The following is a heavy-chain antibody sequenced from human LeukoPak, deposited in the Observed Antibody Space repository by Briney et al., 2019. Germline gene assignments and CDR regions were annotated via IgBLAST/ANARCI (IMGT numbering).Heavy chain of an antibody. J-gene: IGHJ6*03. CDR2: IYPGDSDT. V-gene: IGHV5-51*01. Sequence: GESLKISCKGSGYSFTSYWIGWVRQMPGKGLEGMGIIYPGDSDTRYSPSFQGQVTISADKSISTAYLQWSSLKASDTAMYYCARLGPAVVPAARKMWYYYYMDVWGKGTTVTVSS. CDR1: GYSFTSYW. D-gene: IGHD2-2*01. CDR3: ARLGPAVVPAARKMWYYYYMDV.